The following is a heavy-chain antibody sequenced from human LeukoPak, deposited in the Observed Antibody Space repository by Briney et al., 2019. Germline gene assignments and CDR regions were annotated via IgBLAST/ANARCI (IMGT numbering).Heavy chain of an antibody. CDR2: IYYSGST. CDR1: GGSIGSNNYF. CDR3: AREGRGGSYYGYSLDGMDV. V-gene: IGHV4-39*07. D-gene: IGHD1-26*01. Sequence: SETLSLTCTVSGGSIGSNNYFWGWIRQPPGKGLEWIGSIYYSGSTYYNPSLKSRVTISVDTSKNQFSLKLSSVTAADTAVYYCAREGRGGSYYGYSLDGMDVWGQGTTVTVSS. J-gene: IGHJ6*02.